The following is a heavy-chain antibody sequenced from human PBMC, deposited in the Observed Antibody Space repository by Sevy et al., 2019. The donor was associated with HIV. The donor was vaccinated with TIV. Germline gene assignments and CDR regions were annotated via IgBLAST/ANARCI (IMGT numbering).Heavy chain of an antibody. CDR3: ARVGIGVVGGGFGAFDI. D-gene: IGHD6-13*01. Sequence: GGSLRLSCAASGFTFSDYYMTWIRQPPGKGLEWISYISSSGSAIYYADSMKGRFTLSRDNAKKSLYLQMNSLRAEDTAVYYCARVGIGVVGGGFGAFDIWGQGTMVTVSS. CDR1: GFTFSDYY. CDR2: ISSSGSAI. V-gene: IGHV3-11*01. J-gene: IGHJ3*02.